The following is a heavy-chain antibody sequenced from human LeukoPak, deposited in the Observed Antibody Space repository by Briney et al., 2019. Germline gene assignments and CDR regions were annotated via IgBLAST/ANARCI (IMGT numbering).Heavy chain of an antibody. Sequence: GGSLRLSCAASGFTFSTYWMRWVRQAPGRGLEWVASINQDGSETYYVDSVKGRFTISRDNSKNTLYSQMNSLRVEDTAVYYCTRGQQLVGDWGQGTLVTVSS. CDR1: GFTFSTYW. V-gene: IGHV3-7*01. CDR2: INQDGSET. J-gene: IGHJ4*02. CDR3: TRGQQLVGD. D-gene: IGHD6-13*01.